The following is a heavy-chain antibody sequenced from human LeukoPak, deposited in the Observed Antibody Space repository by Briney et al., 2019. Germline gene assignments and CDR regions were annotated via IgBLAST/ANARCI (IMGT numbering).Heavy chain of an antibody. J-gene: IGHJ4*02. CDR1: GFTFSSYA. Sequence: PRGSLRLSCAASGFTFSSYAMHWVRQAPGKGLEWVAVISYDGSNKYYADSVKGRFTISRDNSKNTLYLQMNSLRAEDTAVYYCARVLPYSSGWDNYFDYWGQGTLVTVSS. CDR3: ARVLPYSSGWDNYFDY. V-gene: IGHV3-30-3*01. CDR2: ISYDGSNK. D-gene: IGHD6-19*01.